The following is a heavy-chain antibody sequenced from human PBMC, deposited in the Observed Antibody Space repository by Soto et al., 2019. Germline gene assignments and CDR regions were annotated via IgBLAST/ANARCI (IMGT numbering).Heavy chain of an antibody. J-gene: IGHJ4*02. CDR3: ARATALADTTGVDY. CDR1: GASISNYY. Sequence: SETLSLTCTVSGASISNYYWNWIRQTPGKGLEWIGYIYNSGSTNYNPSLKSRVTFSVDTSKNQFSLQLSSLTAADTAVYYCARATALADTTGVDYWGQGTLVTVSS. D-gene: IGHD6-19*01. V-gene: IGHV4-59*13. CDR2: IYNSGST.